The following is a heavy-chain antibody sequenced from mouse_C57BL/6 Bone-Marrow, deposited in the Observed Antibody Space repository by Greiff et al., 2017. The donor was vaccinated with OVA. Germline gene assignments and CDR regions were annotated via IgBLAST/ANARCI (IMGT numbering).Heavy chain of an antibody. D-gene: IGHD2-4*01. CDR3: ARTVYDYDPGAFAY. Sequence: QVQLQQSGPGLVQPSQSLSITCTVSGFSLTSYGVHWVRQSPGKGLEWLGVIWSGGSTDYTAAFISRLSISKDNSKSQVFFKMNSLQADDTAIYYCARTVYDYDPGAFAYWGQGTLVTVSA. CDR2: IWSGGST. V-gene: IGHV2-2*01. CDR1: GFSLTSYG. J-gene: IGHJ3*01.